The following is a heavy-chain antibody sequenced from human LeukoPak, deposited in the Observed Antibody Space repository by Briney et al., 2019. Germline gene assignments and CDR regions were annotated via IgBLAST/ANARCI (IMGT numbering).Heavy chain of an antibody. Sequence: GGSLRLSCAASGFTFSSYSMNWVRQAPGKGLEWVSSISSSSSYIYYADSVKGRFTISRDNAKHSLYLQMNSLRAEDTAVYYCARESPMVRGVIISWGQGTLVTVSS. V-gene: IGHV3-21*01. CDR3: ARESPMVRGVIIS. D-gene: IGHD3-10*01. CDR1: GFTFSSYS. CDR2: ISSSSSYI. J-gene: IGHJ4*02.